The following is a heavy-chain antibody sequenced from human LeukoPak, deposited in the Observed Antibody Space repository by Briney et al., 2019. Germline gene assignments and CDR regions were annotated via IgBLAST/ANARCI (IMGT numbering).Heavy chain of an antibody. Sequence: SVKVSCKASGFTFTSSAVQWVRQARGQRLEWIGWIVVGSGDANYAQKFQERVTITRDMSTSTAYMELSSLRSEDTAVYYCARLISQYPLSDYWGQGTLVTVSS. J-gene: IGHJ4*02. CDR1: GFTFTSSA. V-gene: IGHV1-58*01. CDR2: IVVGSGDA. CDR3: ARLISQYPLSDY. D-gene: IGHD2/OR15-2a*01.